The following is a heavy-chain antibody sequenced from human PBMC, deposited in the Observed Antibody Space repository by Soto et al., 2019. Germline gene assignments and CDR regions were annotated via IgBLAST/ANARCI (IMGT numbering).Heavy chain of an antibody. CDR2: LYWDDGE. D-gene: IGHD5-18*01. Sequence: QVTLKASGPTLVKPTLTLTLTCTFSGFSLNTSGVGVAWINQPPGKALEWLALLYWDDGEGYSPSLRSRLTSIKDTFKNQVVRTMSNMDPVDTATYYCAHRPRGYCYHFDYWGQGTLVTVFS. V-gene: IGHV2-5*02. CDR3: AHRPRGYCYHFDY. CDR1: GFSLNTSGVG. J-gene: IGHJ4*02.